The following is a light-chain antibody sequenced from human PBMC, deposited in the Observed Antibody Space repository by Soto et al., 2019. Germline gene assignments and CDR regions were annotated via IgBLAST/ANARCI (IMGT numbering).Light chain of an antibody. V-gene: IGLV4-69*01. J-gene: IGLJ3*02. Sequence: QPVLTQSPSASASLGASVKLTCTLSSGHSTYAIAWHQQQPEKGPRYLMKLDSDGSHSKGDGIPDRFSGSSSGAERYLTISGLQSEDEADYYCQTWATGPDWVFGGGTKLTVL. CDR3: QTWATGPDWV. CDR2: LDSDGSH. CDR1: SGHSTYA.